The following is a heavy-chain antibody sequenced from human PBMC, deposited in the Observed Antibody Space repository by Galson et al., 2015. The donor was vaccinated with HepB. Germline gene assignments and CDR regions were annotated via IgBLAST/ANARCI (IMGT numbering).Heavy chain of an antibody. Sequence: QSGAEVKKPGESLKISCKGSGYSFTSYWIGWVRQMPGKGLEWMGIIYPGDSDTRYSPSFQGQVTISADKSISTAYLQWSSLKASDTAMYYCARHTLLVTMIGDAFDIWGQGTMVTVSS. J-gene: IGHJ3*02. CDR3: ARHTLLVTMIGDAFDI. CDR1: GYSFTSYW. CDR2: IYPGDSDT. D-gene: IGHD3-22*01. V-gene: IGHV5-51*01.